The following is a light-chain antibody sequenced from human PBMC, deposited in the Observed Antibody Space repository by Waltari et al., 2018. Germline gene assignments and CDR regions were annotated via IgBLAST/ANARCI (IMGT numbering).Light chain of an antibody. CDR2: KGI. CDR3: SMYMGSGVWV. CDR1: SGSVSSTSY. Sequence: QTVVTQEPSLSVSPGGTVTLTCALSSGSVSSTSYPTWYPQTPGQPPRTLVYKGISRSSGVPDRFSGSILGNTAALTITGAQADDESDYYCSMYMGSGVWVFGGGTKLTVL. J-gene: IGLJ3*02. V-gene: IGLV8-61*01.